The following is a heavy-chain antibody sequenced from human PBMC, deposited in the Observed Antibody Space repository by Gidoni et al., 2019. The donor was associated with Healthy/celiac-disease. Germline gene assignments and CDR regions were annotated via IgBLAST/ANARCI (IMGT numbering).Heavy chain of an antibody. CDR1: GFTFSSYG. J-gene: IGHJ3*02. Sequence: QVQLVESGGGVVQPGRSLRLSCAASGFTFSSYGMHWVRQAPGTGLEWVAVISYDGSNKYYADSVKGRFTISRDNSKNTLYLQMNSLRAEDTAVYYCAKDDGYYDSSGYAFDIWGQGTMVTVSS. CDR3: AKDDGYYDSSGYAFDI. CDR2: ISYDGSNK. V-gene: IGHV3-30*18. D-gene: IGHD3-22*01.